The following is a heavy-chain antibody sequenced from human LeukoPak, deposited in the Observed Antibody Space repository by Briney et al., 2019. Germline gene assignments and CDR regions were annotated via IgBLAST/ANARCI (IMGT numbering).Heavy chain of an antibody. V-gene: IGHV3-30-3*01. CDR1: GFTFSSYA. J-gene: IGHJ4*02. CDR2: MSYDGSNK. CDR3: ARDSGCSSTSCYTGVFDY. Sequence: GGSLRLSCAASGFTFSSYAMHWVRQAPGKGLEWVAVMSYDGSNKYYADSVKGRFTISRDNSKNTLYLQMNSLRAEDTAVYYCARDSGCSSTSCYTGVFDYWGQGTLVTVSS. D-gene: IGHD2-2*02.